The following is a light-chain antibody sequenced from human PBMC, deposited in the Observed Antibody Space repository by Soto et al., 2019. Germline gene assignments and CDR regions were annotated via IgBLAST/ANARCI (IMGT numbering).Light chain of an antibody. CDR2: KAS. V-gene: IGKV1-5*03. CDR3: QQYNSYSYT. Sequence: DIQMTQSPFTLSASVGDRVTITCRTSQSISSWLAWYQQKPGKAPKLLIYKASSLESGVPSRFSGSGSGTEFTLTISSLQPDDFATYYCQQYNSYSYTFGQGNKLEIK. J-gene: IGKJ2*01. CDR1: QSISSW.